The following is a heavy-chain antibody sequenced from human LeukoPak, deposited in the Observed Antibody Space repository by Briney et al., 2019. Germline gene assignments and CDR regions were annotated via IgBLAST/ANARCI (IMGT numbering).Heavy chain of an antibody. D-gene: IGHD3-22*01. CDR3: ARDMSRGLYYDSSYFDF. V-gene: IGHV1-46*01. CDR2: INPSGGST. CDR1: GYTFTTHY. Sequence: ASVKVSCKASGYTFTTHYMHWLRQAPGQGLEWMGIINPSGGSTTYAQKFQGRVTVTRDMSTSTVYMEVSSLRSEDTAVYYCARDMSRGLYYDSSYFDFGGQGTLVTVSS. J-gene: IGHJ4*02.